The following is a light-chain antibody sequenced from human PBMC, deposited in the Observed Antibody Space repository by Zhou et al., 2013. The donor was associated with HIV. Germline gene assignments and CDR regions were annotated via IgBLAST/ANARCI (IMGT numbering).Light chain of an antibody. CDR2: AAS. Sequence: DIQMTQSPSSLSASVGDRVTITCRASQGIRNDLGWYQQKPGKAPERLMYAASSLESGVPSRFSGSGYGTDFTFTISSLQPEDIATYFCQHYANLPVTFGGGTKVEIK. CDR3: QHYANLPVT. J-gene: IGKJ4*01. V-gene: IGKV1-33*01. CDR1: QGIRND.